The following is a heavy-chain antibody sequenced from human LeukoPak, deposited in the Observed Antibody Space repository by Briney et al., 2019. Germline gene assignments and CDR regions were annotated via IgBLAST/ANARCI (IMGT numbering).Heavy chain of an antibody. V-gene: IGHV4-39*01. CDR2: IYYSGST. D-gene: IGHD3-22*01. Sequence: MPSETLSLTCTVSGGSISSYYWDWIRQPPGKGLEWIGSIYYSGSTYYNPSLKSRVTISVDTSKNQFSLKLSSVTAADTAVYYCARRETSDNYSYYFDYWGQGTLVTVSS. CDR3: ARRETSDNYSYYFDY. CDR1: GGSISSYY. J-gene: IGHJ4*02.